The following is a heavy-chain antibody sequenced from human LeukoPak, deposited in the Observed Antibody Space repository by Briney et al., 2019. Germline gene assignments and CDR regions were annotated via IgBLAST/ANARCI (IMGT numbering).Heavy chain of an antibody. J-gene: IGHJ4*02. CDR2: IRSKANSYAT. CDR3: TMGLLWFGTDNDY. D-gene: IGHD3-10*01. CDR1: GFTFSGSA. Sequence: GGSLRLSCAASGFTFSGSAMHWVRQASGKGLEWVGRIRSKANSYATAYAASVKGRFTISRDDSKNTAYLQMNSLKTEDTAVYYCTMGLLWFGTDNDYWGQGTLVTVSS. V-gene: IGHV3-73*01.